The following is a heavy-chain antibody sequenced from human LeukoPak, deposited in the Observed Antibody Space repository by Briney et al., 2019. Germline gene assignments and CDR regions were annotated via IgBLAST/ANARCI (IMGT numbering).Heavy chain of an antibody. CDR1: GGSISSSNW. D-gene: IGHD3-22*01. CDR2: IYHSGST. V-gene: IGHV4-4*02. J-gene: IGHJ4*02. CDR3: ARAGYYDSSGYYSFDH. Sequence: PSGTLSLTCAVSGGSISSSNWWSWVRQPPGKGLEWIGEIYHSGSTNYNPSLKSRVTISVDKSKNQFSLKLTSVTAADTAVYYCARAGYYDSSGYYSFDHWGQGTLVTVSS.